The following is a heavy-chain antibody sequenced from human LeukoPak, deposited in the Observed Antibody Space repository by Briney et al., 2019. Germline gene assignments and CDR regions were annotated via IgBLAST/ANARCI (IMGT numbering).Heavy chain of an antibody. D-gene: IGHD3-9*01. J-gene: IGHJ4*02. Sequence: ASVKVSCKASGYTFTGYYMHWVRQAPGQGLEWMGWINPSSGGTNYAQKFQGRVTMTRDTSISTAHMELSRLRSDDTAVYYCARDLLNYDILTGYYHHLQFDYWGQGTLVTVSS. CDR3: ARDLLNYDILTGYYHHLQFDY. CDR1: GYTFTGYY. V-gene: IGHV1-2*02. CDR2: INPSSGGT.